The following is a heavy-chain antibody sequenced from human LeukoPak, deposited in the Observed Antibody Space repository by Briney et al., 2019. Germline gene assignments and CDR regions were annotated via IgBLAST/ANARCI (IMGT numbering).Heavy chain of an antibody. D-gene: IGHD3-22*01. CDR1: GFTFSSYA. Sequence: GGSLRLSCAASGFTFSSYAMSWVRQAPGKGLEWVSAISGSGGSTYYADSVKGRFTISGDNSKNTLYLQMNSLRAEDTAVYYCAKTSQAYYYDSSGYYWGQGTLVTVSS. V-gene: IGHV3-23*01. CDR2: ISGSGGST. J-gene: IGHJ4*02. CDR3: AKTSQAYYYDSSGYY.